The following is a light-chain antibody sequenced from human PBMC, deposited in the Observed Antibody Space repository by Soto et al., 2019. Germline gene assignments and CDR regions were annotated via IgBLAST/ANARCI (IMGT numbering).Light chain of an antibody. CDR2: EVS. CDR1: SSDVGAYNY. J-gene: IGLJ2*01. Sequence: QSALTQPASVSGSPGQSITISCTGSSSDVGAYNYVSWYQHHPGKAPKLIIFEVSNRPSGVSIRFSGSKSGNTASLTISGLQAEDEADYYCTSYTTNSILVFGGGTKLTVL. V-gene: IGLV2-14*01. CDR3: TSYTTNSILV.